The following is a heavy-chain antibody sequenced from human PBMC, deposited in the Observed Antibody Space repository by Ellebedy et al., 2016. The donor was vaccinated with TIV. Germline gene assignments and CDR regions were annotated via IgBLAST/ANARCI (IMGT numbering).Heavy chain of an antibody. CDR1: GYTFTSYG. J-gene: IGHJ3*01. D-gene: IGHD4-17*01. Sequence: ASVKVSCKTSGYTFTSYGISWVRQAPGQGLEWMGWISAYTGNSDYAQKFQGRVTVTTDTSTSTAYLELRSLRSDDTAVYYCARRISDGSFDLWGQGTLVTVSS. CDR3: ARRISDGSFDL. V-gene: IGHV1-18*01. CDR2: ISAYTGNS.